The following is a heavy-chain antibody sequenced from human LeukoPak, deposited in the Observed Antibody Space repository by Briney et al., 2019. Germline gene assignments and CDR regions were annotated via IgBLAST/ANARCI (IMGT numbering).Heavy chain of an antibody. CDR2: IGLSSGNT. J-gene: IGHJ4*02. CDR1: GFTFSSYS. V-gene: IGHV3-48*04. Sequence: GGSLRLSCAASGFTFSSYSMNWVRQAPGKGLEWISYIGLSSGNTKYAGSVKGRFAISGDNAKSSLYLQMNSLRVEDTAVYYCARDHNYAFDNWGQGTLVTVSS. CDR3: ARDHNYAFDN. D-gene: IGHD1-1*01.